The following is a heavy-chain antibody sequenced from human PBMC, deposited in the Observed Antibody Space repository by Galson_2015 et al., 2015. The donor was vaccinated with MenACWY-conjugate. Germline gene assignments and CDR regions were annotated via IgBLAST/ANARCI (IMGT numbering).Heavy chain of an antibody. CDR3: ARVQEGTSGSFDI. J-gene: IGHJ3*02. CDR1: GFTFSRYW. V-gene: IGHV3-74*01. Sequence: SLRLSCAASGFTFSRYWMHWVRQVPGKGLVWVSRIRGDVSAITYADSVKGRFIISGDNAKNTMFLQMNSLRVEDTGVYYCARVQEGTSGSFDIWGLGTVVTVSS. D-gene: IGHD2-15*01. CDR2: IRGDVSAI.